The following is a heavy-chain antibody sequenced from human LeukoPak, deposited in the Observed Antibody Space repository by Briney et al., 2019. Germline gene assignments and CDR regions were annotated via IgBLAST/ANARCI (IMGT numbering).Heavy chain of an antibody. V-gene: IGHV4-61*02. Sequence: PSETLSLTCTVSGDSISSSRHYWSWIRQPAGKGLEWVGRIYPSGNTNYNPSLKSRVTMSLDTSKNQFSLKLSSVTAADTAVYYCARVTRRGYSPVGHYYMDVWGKGTTVTVSS. CDR1: GDSISSSRHY. D-gene: IGHD5-18*01. J-gene: IGHJ6*03. CDR3: ARVTRRGYSPVGHYYMDV. CDR2: IYPSGNT.